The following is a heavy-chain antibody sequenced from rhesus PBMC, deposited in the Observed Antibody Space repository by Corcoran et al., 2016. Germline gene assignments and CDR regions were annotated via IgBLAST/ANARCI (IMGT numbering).Heavy chain of an antibody. V-gene: IGHV4-127*01. D-gene: IGHD6-25*01. CDR2: IGGSRGSA. CDR3: ARGAAAGTGSDY. Sequence: QVQLQESGPGLVKPSDTLSLTCAVSGYSISSGYGWSWIRPSPGKGLVWIGYIGGSRGSANYNATRKSRVTISKDTSKNEVFLKRSSVTVADAAVYYCARGAAAGTGSDYWGQGVLVTVS. CDR1: GYSISSGYG. J-gene: IGHJ4*01.